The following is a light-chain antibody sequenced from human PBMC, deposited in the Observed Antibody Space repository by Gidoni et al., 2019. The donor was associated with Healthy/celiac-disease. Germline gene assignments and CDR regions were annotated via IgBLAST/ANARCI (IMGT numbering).Light chain of an antibody. J-gene: IGLJ3*02. CDR1: SSNIGSNT. CDR2: SNN. V-gene: IGLV1-44*01. Sequence: QSVLTHPPSASGTPGQRVTIPCSGSSSNIGSNTVNWYQQIPGTAPKLLIYSNNQRHSGVPDRFSGSKSGTSASLAISGLQSEDEADYYCAAWDDSLNGWVFGGGTKLTVL. CDR3: AAWDDSLNGWV.